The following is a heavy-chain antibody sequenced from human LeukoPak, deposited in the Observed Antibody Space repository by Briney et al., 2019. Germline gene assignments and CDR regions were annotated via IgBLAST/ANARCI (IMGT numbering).Heavy chain of an antibody. CDR2: IKYDGSEK. Sequence: GGSLRLSCAASGLTFSDYWMYWVRQAPGKGLEWVANIKYDGSEKYYVDSVKGRFTISRDNAKNSLYLQMNSLRVEDTAMYYCATDSGLRWGKGTTVTVSS. J-gene: IGHJ6*04. D-gene: IGHD2-15*01. CDR3: ATDSGLR. CDR1: GLTFSDYW. V-gene: IGHV3-7*03.